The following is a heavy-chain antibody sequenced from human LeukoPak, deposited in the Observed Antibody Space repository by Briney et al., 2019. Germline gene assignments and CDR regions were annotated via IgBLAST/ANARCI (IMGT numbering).Heavy chain of an antibody. Sequence: GGSLRLSCAASGFTFSNYAMSWVRQAPGKRPEWVSAISGSGGSTYYADSVKGRFTISRDNSKNTLFLQMYRLRADDTAVYYCTREISGDTNFDYWGQGTLVTVSS. CDR3: TREISGDTNFDY. CDR2: ISGSGGST. CDR1: GFTFSNYA. J-gene: IGHJ4*02. V-gene: IGHV3-23*01. D-gene: IGHD3-10*01.